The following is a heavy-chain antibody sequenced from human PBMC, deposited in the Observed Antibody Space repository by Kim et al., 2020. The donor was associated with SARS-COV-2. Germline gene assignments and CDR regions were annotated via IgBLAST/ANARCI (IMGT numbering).Heavy chain of an antibody. CDR2: ISSTGATV. V-gene: IGHV3-48*02. CDR3: ASARYRGYELYFDP. D-gene: IGHD5-12*01. J-gene: IGHJ5*02. Sequence: GGSLRLSCAASGFTFSSYSMNWVRQAPGKGLEWVAYISSTGATVYYGDSVHGRFYISRDDAKNSLYLEMKSLRDEDTAMYYCASARYRGYELYFDPWGQGTLVTVSS. CDR1: GFTFSSYS.